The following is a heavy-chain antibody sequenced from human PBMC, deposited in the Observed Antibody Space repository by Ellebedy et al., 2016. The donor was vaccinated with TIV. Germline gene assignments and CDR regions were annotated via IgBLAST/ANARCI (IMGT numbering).Heavy chain of an antibody. Sequence: ASVKVSXXASGHSFTAYGIHWVRQAPGQRLEWLGWINTGNGNRKYSQKFQGRVTITTDTSASTASMELSSLMSDDTAVYYCATREWQDPMDVWGQGTTVIVSS. D-gene: IGHD3-3*01. CDR2: INTGNGNR. J-gene: IGHJ6*02. CDR1: GHSFTAYG. V-gene: IGHV1-3*04. CDR3: ATREWQDPMDV.